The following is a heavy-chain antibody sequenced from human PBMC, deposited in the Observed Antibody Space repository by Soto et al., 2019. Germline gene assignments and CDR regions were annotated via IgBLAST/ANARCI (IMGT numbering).Heavy chain of an antibody. J-gene: IGHJ6*02. CDR3: AREAGYCSSTSCYTNGMDV. V-gene: IGHV3-11*06. CDR1: GFTFSDYY. Sequence: QVQLVESGGGLVKPGGSLRLSCAASGFTFSDYYMSWIRQAPGKGLEWVSYISSSSSYIYYADSVKGRFTISRDNAKNSLYLQMNSLRAEDTAVYYCAREAGYCSSTSCYTNGMDVWGQGTTVTVSS. CDR2: ISSSSSYI. D-gene: IGHD2-2*02.